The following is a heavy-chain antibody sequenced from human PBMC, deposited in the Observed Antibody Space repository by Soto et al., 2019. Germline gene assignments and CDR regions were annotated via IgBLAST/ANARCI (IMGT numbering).Heavy chain of an antibody. CDR3: AASCVACGGFNYYGMDV. CDR2: IYYSGST. V-gene: IGHV4-31*03. J-gene: IGHJ6*02. CDR1: GGSISSGGYY. D-gene: IGHD5-12*01. Sequence: QVQLQESGPGLVKPSQTLSLTCTVSGGSISSGGYYWSWIRQHPGKGLEWIGYIYYSGSTYYNPSLKSRVTISVDTSKNQFALKLSSVTAADTAVYYCAASCVACGGFNYYGMDVWGQGTTVTVSS.